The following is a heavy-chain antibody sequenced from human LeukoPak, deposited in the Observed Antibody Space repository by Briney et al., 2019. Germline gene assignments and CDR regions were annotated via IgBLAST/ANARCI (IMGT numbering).Heavy chain of an antibody. J-gene: IGHJ4*02. CDR3: ARSKDLWSPWDYFDY. Sequence: ASVKVSCKASGYTFTGYYMHWVRQAPGQGLEWMGWINPNSGGTNYAQKFQGRVTMTRDTSISTAYMELSSLRSDDTAVYYCARSKDLWSPWDYFDYWGQGTLVTVSS. D-gene: IGHD3-10*01. CDR2: INPNSGGT. CDR1: GYTFTGYY. V-gene: IGHV1-2*02.